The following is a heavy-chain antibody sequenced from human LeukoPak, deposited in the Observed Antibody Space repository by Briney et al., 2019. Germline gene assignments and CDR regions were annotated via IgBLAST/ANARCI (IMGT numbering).Heavy chain of an antibody. CDR1: GFTFSSYA. CDR3: ARDTGGGDYDYYYYMDV. J-gene: IGHJ6*03. V-gene: IGHV4-39*07. CDR2: IYYSGNT. Sequence: GSLRLSCAASGFTFSSYAMSWIRQPPGKGLEWIGSIYYSGNTYYNPSLKSRVTISVDTSKNQFSLKLSSVTAADTAVYHCARDTGGGDYDYYYYMDVWGKGTTVTVSS. D-gene: IGHD4-17*01.